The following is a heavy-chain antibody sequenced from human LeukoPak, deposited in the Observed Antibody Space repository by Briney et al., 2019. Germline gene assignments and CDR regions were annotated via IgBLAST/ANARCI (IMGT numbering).Heavy chain of an antibody. D-gene: IGHD3-10*01. V-gene: IGHV3-7*01. CDR2: IKQDGSEK. Sequence: GGSLRLSCAASGFTFSTYWMTWVRQAPGKGLEWVANIKQDGSEKYYVDSVKGRFTISRDNAKNSLYLQMNILRAEDTAEYYCARDYWFGESYFDYWGQGTLVTVSS. CDR1: GFTFSTYW. CDR3: ARDYWFGESYFDY. J-gene: IGHJ4*02.